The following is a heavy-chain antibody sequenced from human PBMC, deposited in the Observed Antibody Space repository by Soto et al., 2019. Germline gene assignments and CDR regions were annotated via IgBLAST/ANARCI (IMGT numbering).Heavy chain of an antibody. V-gene: IGHV4-31*03. CDR1: GGSISSDDYY. CDR3: ARGWEYYGMDV. CDR2: IYYRGNT. D-gene: IGHD1-26*01. Sequence: PSETLSLTCTVSGGSISSDDYYWNWIRQRPGKGLEWIGNIYYRGNTNYNPSLKSRIIMSMDMSENQFSLKLTSVTAADTAVYYCARGWEYYGMDVWGQGTKVTVYS. J-gene: IGHJ6*02.